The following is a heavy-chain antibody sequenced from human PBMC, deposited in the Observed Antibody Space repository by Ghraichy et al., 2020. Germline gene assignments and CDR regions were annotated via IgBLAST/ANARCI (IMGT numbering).Heavy chain of an antibody. CDR2: ISSSSSYI. CDR1: GFTFSSYS. J-gene: IGHJ4*02. D-gene: IGHD3-10*01. Sequence: GGSLRLSCAASGFTFSSYSMNWVRQAPGKGLEWVSSISSSSSYIYYADSVKGRFTISRDNAKNSLYLQMNSLRAEDTAVYYCAGLAMVRGYYIDYWGQGTLVTVSS. V-gene: IGHV3-21*01. CDR3: AGLAMVRGYYIDY.